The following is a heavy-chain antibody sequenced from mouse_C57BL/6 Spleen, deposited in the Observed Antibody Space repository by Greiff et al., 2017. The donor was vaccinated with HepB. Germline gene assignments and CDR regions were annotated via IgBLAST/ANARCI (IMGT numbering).Heavy chain of an antibody. CDR3: ARGGGYDGYWYFDV. D-gene: IGHD2-3*01. J-gene: IGHJ1*03. Sequence: VQLQQSGAELVKPGASVKISCKASGYAFSSYWMNWVKQRPGKGLEWIGQIYPGDGDTNYNGKFKGKATLTADKSSSTAYMQLSSLTSEDSAVYFGARGGGYDGYWYFDVWGTGTTVTVSS. CDR2: IYPGDGDT. V-gene: IGHV1-80*01. CDR1: GYAFSSYW.